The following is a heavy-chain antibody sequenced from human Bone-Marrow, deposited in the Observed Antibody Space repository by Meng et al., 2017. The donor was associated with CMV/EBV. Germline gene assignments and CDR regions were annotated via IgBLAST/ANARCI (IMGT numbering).Heavy chain of an antibody. J-gene: IGHJ6*02. Sequence: ESLKISCAASGFTFSSYDMHWVRQATGKGLEWVSAIGTAGDTYYPGSVKGRFTISRENAKNSLYLQMNSLRAGDTAVYYCARIHYYYGMDVWGQGTTVTVSS. CDR1: GFTFSSYD. CDR2: IGTAGDT. CDR3: ARIHYYYGMDV. V-gene: IGHV3-13*01.